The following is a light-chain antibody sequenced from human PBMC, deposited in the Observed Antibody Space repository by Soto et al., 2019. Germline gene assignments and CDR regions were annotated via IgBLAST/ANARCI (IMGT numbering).Light chain of an antibody. Sequence: VLTQSPATQSVSRGSRATLSCRASQSVSSDLVWYQQKPGQAPRLLIYDASNRATGVPARFSGSGSGTEFTLSISSLQSEDFAVYYCQQYKNGWTFGQGTKVDIK. CDR2: DAS. CDR3: QQYKNGWT. CDR1: QSVSSD. J-gene: IGKJ1*01. V-gene: IGKV3D-15*01.